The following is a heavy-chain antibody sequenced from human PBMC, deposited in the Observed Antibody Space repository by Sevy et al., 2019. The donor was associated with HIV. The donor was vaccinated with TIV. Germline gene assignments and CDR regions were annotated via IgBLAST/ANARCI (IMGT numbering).Heavy chain of an antibody. CDR3: ATDLWFYYGDFRGF. Sequence: ASVKVSCKVSGYTLTDLSMHWVRQAPGKGLEWMGGFDPENGKTICAQKLQGRLTMTEDTSTDTAYMELNNLRSDDTAVYYCATDLWFYYGDFRGFWGQGTLVTVSS. CDR1: GYTLTDLS. J-gene: IGHJ4*02. V-gene: IGHV1-24*01. CDR2: FDPENGKT. D-gene: IGHD4-17*01.